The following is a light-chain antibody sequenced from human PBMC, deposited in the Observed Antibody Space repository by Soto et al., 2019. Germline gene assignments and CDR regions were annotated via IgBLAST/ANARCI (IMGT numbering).Light chain of an antibody. CDR2: AAS. J-gene: IGKJ2*01. Sequence: DIQMTQSPSSLSASVGDRVTITCRASQSISSYLNWYQQKPGKAPKLLIYAASSLQSGVPSRFSGCGSGTDFTLPISSLQPEDFATYYCQQSYSTPPYTFGQGTKLEIK. CDR1: QSISSY. CDR3: QQSYSTPPYT. V-gene: IGKV1-39*01.